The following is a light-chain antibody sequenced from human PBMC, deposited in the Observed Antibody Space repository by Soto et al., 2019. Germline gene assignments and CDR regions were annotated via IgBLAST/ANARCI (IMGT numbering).Light chain of an antibody. Sequence: QSALTQPPSVSGSPGQSVTISCTGTSTDFVSYNRVSWYQQPPGTAPKLIIYEASNRPSGVPGRFSGSKSGNTASLTISGLQAADEADYYCSSYTSSSTWVFGGGTELTVL. CDR3: SSYTSSSTWV. CDR2: EAS. V-gene: IGLV2-18*02. J-gene: IGLJ3*02. CDR1: STDFVSYNR.